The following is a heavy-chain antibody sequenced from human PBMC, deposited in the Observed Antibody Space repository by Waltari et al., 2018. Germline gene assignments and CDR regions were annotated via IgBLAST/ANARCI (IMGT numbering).Heavy chain of an antibody. CDR3: ARGYGYYYYMDV. J-gene: IGHJ6*03. Sequence: QVQLQESGPGLVKPSETLSLTCAVSGYSISRGYYWGWIRQPPGKGLEWIGSIYRSETPFYNPSLKSRGTMLLDPSKNQFSLNLSSVSAADTAGYYCARGYGYYYYMDVWGKGTTVTVSS. CDR1: GYSISRGYY. CDR2: IYRSETP. D-gene: IGHD5-12*01. V-gene: IGHV4-38-2*01.